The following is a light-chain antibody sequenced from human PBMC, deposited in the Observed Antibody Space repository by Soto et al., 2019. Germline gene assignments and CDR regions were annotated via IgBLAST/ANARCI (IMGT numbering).Light chain of an antibody. CDR3: TSYTSSSTLDV. CDR2: EVS. V-gene: IGLV2-14*01. Sequence: QSALTQPASVSGSPGQSITISCTGTSSDVGGYNYVSWYQQHPGKAPKLIIYEVSNRPTGVSNRVSGSKSGHTASLTISGLQSEDEADYCCTSYTSSSTLDVFGTGTELTVL. J-gene: IGLJ1*01. CDR1: SSDVGGYNY.